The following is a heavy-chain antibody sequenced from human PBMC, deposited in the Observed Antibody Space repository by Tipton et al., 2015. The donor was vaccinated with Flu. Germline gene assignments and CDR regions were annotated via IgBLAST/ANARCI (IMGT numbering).Heavy chain of an antibody. CDR1: GGTFSSYA. D-gene: IGHD2-15*01. V-gene: IGHV1-69*01. J-gene: IGHJ4*02. Sequence: QLVQSGAEVKKPGSSVKVSCKASGGTFSSYAISWVRQAPGQGLEWMGGIIPIFGTANYAQKLQGRVTITADESTSTACMELSSLRSEDTAVYYCAREPIGYCSGGSCYVFDYWGQGTLVTVSS. CDR2: IIPIFGTA. CDR3: AREPIGYCSGGSCYVFDY.